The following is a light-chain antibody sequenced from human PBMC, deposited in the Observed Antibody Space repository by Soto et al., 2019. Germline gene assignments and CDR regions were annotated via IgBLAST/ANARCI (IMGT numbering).Light chain of an antibody. J-gene: IGKJ4*01. CDR1: QDIRNS. CDR3: QKYNSAPLT. Sequence: DIQMTQSPSSLSASIGDRITITCRASQDIRNSLAWYQQKPGKVPKVLIYAASTLQSGVPSRFSGSGSGTDFTLTISSLQPEDVATYSCQKYNSAPLTFGGGTEVEIK. V-gene: IGKV1-27*01. CDR2: AAS.